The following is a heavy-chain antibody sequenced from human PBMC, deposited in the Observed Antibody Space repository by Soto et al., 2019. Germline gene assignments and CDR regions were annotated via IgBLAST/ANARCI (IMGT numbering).Heavy chain of an antibody. CDR1: GFTLSSYA. CDR2: ISGSGGST. CDR3: AKVGGGGYGDYHPYFDY. D-gene: IGHD4-17*01. Sequence: PGGSLRLSCAASGFTLSSYAMSWVRQAPGKGLEWVSAISGSGGSTYYADSVKGRFTISRDNSKNTLYLQMNSLRAEDTAVYYCAKVGGGGYGDYHPYFDYWGQGTLVTVSS. J-gene: IGHJ4*02. V-gene: IGHV3-23*01.